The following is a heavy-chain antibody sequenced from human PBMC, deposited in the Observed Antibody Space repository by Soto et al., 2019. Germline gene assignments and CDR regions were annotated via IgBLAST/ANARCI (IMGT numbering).Heavy chain of an antibody. J-gene: IGHJ4*02. V-gene: IGHV6-1*01. CDR1: GDSVSSNSAA. CDR3: ARDVTSRYYFDS. D-gene: IGHD2-2*01. CDR2: TYFRSTWYH. Sequence: SQTLSLTCAISGDSVSSNSAAWNWIRQSPSRGLEWLGRTYFRSTWYHDYAVSVKSRITINPDTSENQFSLPLNSVTPEDTAVSYCARDVTSRYYFDSWGQGAPVNVYS.